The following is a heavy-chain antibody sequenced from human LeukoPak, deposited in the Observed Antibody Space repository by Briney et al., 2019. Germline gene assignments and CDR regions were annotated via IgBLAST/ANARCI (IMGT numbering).Heavy chain of an antibody. CDR3: ARGKYYFDSINYFDP. Sequence: PGGSLGLSCAASGFSFSRYEMHWVRQAPGKGLEWVSSIDTAGDPYYSASVEGRFTISREDATNSFFLQMHSLRAGDTGVYFCARGKYYFDSINYFDPWGQGTLVTVSS. CDR1: GFSFSRYE. D-gene: IGHD3-22*01. J-gene: IGHJ5*02. CDR2: IDTAGDP. V-gene: IGHV3-13*05.